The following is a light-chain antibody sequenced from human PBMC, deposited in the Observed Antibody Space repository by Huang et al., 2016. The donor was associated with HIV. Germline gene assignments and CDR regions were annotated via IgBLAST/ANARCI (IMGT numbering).Light chain of an antibody. CDR1: QGITKS. J-gene: IGKJ2*01. CDR3: QQYYNTPYT. CDR2: ATS. V-gene: IGKV1-NL1*01. Sequence: DIQMTQSPSSLSASVGERVTITCRASQGITKSLVWYQQKPGKAPKLLLFATSRLERGVPSRFSGSGSGTDFTLTISSLQPEDFATYYCQQYYNTPYTFGQGTKLEIK.